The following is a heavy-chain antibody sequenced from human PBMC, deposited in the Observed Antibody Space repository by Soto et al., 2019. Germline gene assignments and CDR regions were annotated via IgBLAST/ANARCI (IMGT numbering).Heavy chain of an antibody. CDR1: GFTFGDYY. J-gene: IGHJ5*02. CDR3: ARANWNDVYDNWFDP. V-gene: IGHV3-11*04. D-gene: IGHD1-1*01. CDR2: ISSSGSTI. Sequence: GGSLRLSCETSGFTFGDYYMSWIRQAPGRGLEWVSYISSSGSTIYYADSVKGRFTISRDNAKNSLYLQMNSLRAEDTAVYYCARANWNDVYDNWFDPWGQGTLVTVSS.